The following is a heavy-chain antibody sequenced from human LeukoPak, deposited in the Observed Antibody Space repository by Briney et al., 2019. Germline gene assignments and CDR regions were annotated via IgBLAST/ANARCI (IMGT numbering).Heavy chain of an antibody. V-gene: IGHV4-4*07. Sequence: PSETLSLTCTVSGGSISSYYWSWIRQPAGKGLEWIGRIYVSGSTNYNPSLKSRVTISLDTSKNQLSLKLRSVTAADTAVYYCAGHHPRNTVDFWGQGTLVTVSS. CDR3: AGHHPRNTVDF. CDR2: IYVSGST. CDR1: GGSISSYY. D-gene: IGHD2/OR15-2a*01. J-gene: IGHJ4*02.